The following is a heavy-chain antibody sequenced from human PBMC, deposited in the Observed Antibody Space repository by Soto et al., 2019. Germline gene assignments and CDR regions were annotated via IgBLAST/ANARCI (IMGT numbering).Heavy chain of an antibody. Sequence: ASVKVSCEASGYPFSDNQIHWLRRAPGQGLERMGRINPKSDDTNYAQKFQGRVTMTRDTSISTAYLELTGLTSDDTATYYCARKHSLDYIRWGLDPWGQGPLVTVS. CDR1: GYPFSDNQ. V-gene: IGHV1-2*02. CDR3: ARKHSLDYIRWGLDP. CDR2: INPKSDDT. J-gene: IGHJ5*02. D-gene: IGHD4-4*01.